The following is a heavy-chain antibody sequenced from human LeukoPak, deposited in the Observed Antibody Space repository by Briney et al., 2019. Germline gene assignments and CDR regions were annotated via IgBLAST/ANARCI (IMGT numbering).Heavy chain of an antibody. V-gene: IGHV3-23*01. CDR3: AKDGGDYDHGLDAFDI. CDR2: ISGSGGST. CDR1: GFTFSSYA. Sequence: PGGSLRLSCAASGFTFSSYAMSWVRQAPGKGLEWVSAISGSGGSTYYADSVKGRFTISRDNSKNTLYLQMNSLRAEDTAVYYCAKDGGDYDHGLDAFDIWGQGTMVTVSS. J-gene: IGHJ3*02. D-gene: IGHD4-17*01.